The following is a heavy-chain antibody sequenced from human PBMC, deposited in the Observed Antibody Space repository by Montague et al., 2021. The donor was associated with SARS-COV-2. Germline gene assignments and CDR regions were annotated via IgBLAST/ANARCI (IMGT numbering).Heavy chain of an antibody. CDR3: ARELAIAGPAAVSES. CDR2: IHYSGIT. CDR1: GDSISSGYFY. Sequence: SETLSLTCTVSGDSISSGYFYWGWIRQPPGKGLGWVGTIHYSGITYYNPPLSSRVTISVDTTRNQFSLKLSAVAAADTALYYCARELAIAGPAAVSESGGQGTLVTVSS. J-gene: IGHJ4*02. D-gene: IGHD2-2*01. V-gene: IGHV4-39*02.